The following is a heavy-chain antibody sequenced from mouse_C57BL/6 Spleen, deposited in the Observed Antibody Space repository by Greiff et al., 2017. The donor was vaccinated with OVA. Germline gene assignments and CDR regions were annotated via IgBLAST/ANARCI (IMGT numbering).Heavy chain of an antibody. V-gene: IGHV3-6*01. CDR2: ISYDGSN. J-gene: IGHJ2*01. Sequence: EVQLQESGPGLVKPSQSLSLTCSVTGYSITSGYYWNWIRQFPGNKLEWMGYISYDGSNNYNPSLKNRISITRDTSKNQFFLKLNSVTTEDTATYYCAREQLRLYFDYWGQGTTLTVSS. CDR3: AREQLRLYFDY. D-gene: IGHD3-2*02. CDR1: GYSITSGYY.